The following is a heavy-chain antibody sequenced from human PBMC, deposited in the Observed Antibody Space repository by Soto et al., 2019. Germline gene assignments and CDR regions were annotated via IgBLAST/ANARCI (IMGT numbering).Heavy chain of an antibody. CDR2: INPNSGGT. CDR3: ARDGTEDYYYYYMDV. Sequence: ASVKVSCKASGYTFTGYYMHWVRQAPGQGLEWMGWINPNSGGTNYAQKFQGWVTMTRDTSISTAYMELSRLRSDDTAVYYCARDGTEDYYYYYMDVWGKGTTVTVSS. V-gene: IGHV1-2*04. D-gene: IGHD2-8*02. CDR1: GYTFTGYY. J-gene: IGHJ6*03.